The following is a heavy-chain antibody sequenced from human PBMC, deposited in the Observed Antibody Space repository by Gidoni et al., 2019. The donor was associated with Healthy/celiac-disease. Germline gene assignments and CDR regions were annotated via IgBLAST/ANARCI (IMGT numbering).Heavy chain of an antibody. Sequence: EVQLVQSGAEVKKPGESLRSPCKGSGYSFTSYWISWVRQMPGKGLEWRGRIDPSDSYTNSRPSFQGHVPISADKSISTAYLQWSSLKASDTAMYYCARPSDYYYGMDVWGQGTTVTVSS. CDR3: ARPSDYYYGMDV. CDR2: IDPSDSYT. CDR1: GYSFTSYW. V-gene: IGHV5-10-1*03. J-gene: IGHJ6*02.